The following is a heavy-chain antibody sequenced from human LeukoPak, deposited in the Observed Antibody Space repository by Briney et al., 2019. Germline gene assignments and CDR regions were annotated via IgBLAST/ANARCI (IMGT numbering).Heavy chain of an antibody. V-gene: IGHV4-59*01. Sequence: PSETLSLTCTVSGGSISSYYWSWIRQPPGKGLEWIGYIYYSGSTNYNPSLKSRVTISVDTSKNQFSPKLSSVTAADTAVYYCARAEGGYSSGWFDYWGQGTLVTVSS. CDR2: IYYSGST. CDR3: ARAEGGYSSGWFDY. D-gene: IGHD6-19*01. CDR1: GGSISSYY. J-gene: IGHJ4*02.